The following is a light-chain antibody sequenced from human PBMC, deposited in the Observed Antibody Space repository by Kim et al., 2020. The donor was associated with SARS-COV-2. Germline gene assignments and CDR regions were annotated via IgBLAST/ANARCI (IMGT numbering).Light chain of an antibody. CDR2: QDT. Sequence: SYELTQPPSVSVSPGQTATITCSGDKLANKYASWYQQEPGQSPVLVIYQDTERPSGIPERFSGSNSGNTATLTISGTQAMDEADYYCQAWDSSTTMVFGGGTQLTVL. V-gene: IGLV3-1*01. CDR1: KLANKY. CDR3: QAWDSSTTMV. J-gene: IGLJ3*02.